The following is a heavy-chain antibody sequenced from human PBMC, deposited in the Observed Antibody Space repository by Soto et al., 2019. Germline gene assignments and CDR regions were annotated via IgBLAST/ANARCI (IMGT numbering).Heavy chain of an antibody. CDR1: GGTFSNDI. J-gene: IGHJ4*02. V-gene: IGHV1-69*08. D-gene: IGHD6-6*01. CDR3: ARSTIAPRLFMFPFDS. CDR2: IIPLLDTT. Sequence: GASVKVSCKTSGGTFSNDIITWVRQAPGQGLEWMGRIIPLLDTTNYAQKFQGRVTITADKSTGTAYMELNSLRSEDTAVYYCARSTIAPRLFMFPFDSWGQGTLVTVSS.